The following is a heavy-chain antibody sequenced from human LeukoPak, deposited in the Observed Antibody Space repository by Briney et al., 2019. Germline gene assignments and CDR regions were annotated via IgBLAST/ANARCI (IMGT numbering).Heavy chain of an antibody. CDR3: ARVGTAWFDP. D-gene: IGHD5-18*01. CDR2: VYRSGQS. J-gene: IGHJ5*02. Sequence: SETLSLTCSVSGDSTVGYYWGWIRQSPGRAPEWLAYVYRSGQSDYNSSLRGRVTISVDRSKNQFSLKLSSVTAADTAVYYCARVGTAWFDPWGQGTLVTVSS. CDR1: GDSTVGYY. V-gene: IGHV4-59*12.